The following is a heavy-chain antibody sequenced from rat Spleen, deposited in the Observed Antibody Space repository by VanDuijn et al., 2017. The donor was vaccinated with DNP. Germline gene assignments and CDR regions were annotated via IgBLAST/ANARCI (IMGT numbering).Heavy chain of an antibody. V-gene: IGHV1-43*01. CDR2: INTGSGAT. Sequence: QVQLQQSGAELAKPGLSVKISCKASGHTFNSYYVGWIKQTTGQGLEYIGYINTGSGATNYNEKFKGKATLTADKSSSTAFMHLSSLTPDDSAVYYCARRRLPYWYFDFWGPGTMVTVSS. D-gene: IGHD1-4*01. J-gene: IGHJ1*01. CDR3: ARRRLPYWYFDF. CDR1: GHTFNSYY.